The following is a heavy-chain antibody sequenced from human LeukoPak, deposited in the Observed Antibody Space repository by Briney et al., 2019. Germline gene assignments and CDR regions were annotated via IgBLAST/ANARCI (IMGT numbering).Heavy chain of an antibody. J-gene: IGHJ4*02. CDR3: ARDGYYDSSGYYG. CDR2: IYHSGST. V-gene: IGHV4-4*02. D-gene: IGHD3-22*01. Sequence: PSETLSLTCAVSGGSISSSNWWSWIRQPPGKGLEWIGEIYHSGSTNYNPSLKSRVTISVDKSKTQFSLKLSSVTAADTAVYYCARDGYYDSSGYYGWGQGTLVTVSS. CDR1: GGSISSSNW.